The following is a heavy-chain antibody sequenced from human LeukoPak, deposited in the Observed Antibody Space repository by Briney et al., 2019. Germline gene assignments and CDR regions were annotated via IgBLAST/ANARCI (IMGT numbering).Heavy chain of an antibody. CDR1: GYTFTSSG. J-gene: IGHJ6*02. Sequence: ASVKVSCKTSGYTFTSSGISWVRQAPGQGLEWMGWISAYNGNIKYAQKVQGRVTMTTDTSTSTAYMELRSLRSDDTAVYYCARDREPGATYYGMDVWGQGTTVTVSS. CDR2: ISAYNGNI. CDR3: ARDREPGATYYGMDV. D-gene: IGHD1-26*01. V-gene: IGHV1-18*04.